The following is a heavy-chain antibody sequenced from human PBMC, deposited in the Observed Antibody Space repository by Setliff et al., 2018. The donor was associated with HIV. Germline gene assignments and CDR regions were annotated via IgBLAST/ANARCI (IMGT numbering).Heavy chain of an antibody. D-gene: IGHD6-6*01. CDR2: IYNTGDT. Sequence: PSETLSLTCTVTGGSISSGGFYWTWMRQHPGKGLEWIGYIYNTGDTYYNPSLKSRISMSVDTSRLQFPLELTSLTAADTAVYYCATRPRIAARPFDYWGQGMLVTVSS. J-gene: IGHJ4*02. CDR1: GGSISSGGFY. CDR3: ATRPRIAARPFDY. V-gene: IGHV4-31*03.